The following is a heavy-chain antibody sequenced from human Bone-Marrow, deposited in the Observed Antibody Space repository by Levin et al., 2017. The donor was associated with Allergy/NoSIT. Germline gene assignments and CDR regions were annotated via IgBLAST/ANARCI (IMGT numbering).Heavy chain of an antibody. D-gene: IGHD3-22*01. CDR3: ASSGYYDSSLDY. CDR1: GFTVSSNY. Sequence: AGESLKISCAASGFTVSSNYMSWVRQAPGKGLEWVSVIYSGGNTYYADSVKRRFTISRDNSKNTLYLQMNSLRVEDTAVYYCASSGYYDSSLDYWGQGTLVTVSS. J-gene: IGHJ4*02. CDR2: IYSGGNT. V-gene: IGHV3-66*01.